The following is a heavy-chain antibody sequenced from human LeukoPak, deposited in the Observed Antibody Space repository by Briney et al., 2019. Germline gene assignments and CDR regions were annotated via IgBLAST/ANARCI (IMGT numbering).Heavy chain of an antibody. CDR1: GFTFNSYA. CDR3: ARVAYGDHQYFHL. Sequence: PGGSLRLSCAASGFTFNSYAMSWVRQAPGKGLEWVSGISGSGGSTYYADSVMGRFTVSRDNSKNTLYLQMSSLRAEDTAVYYCARVAYGDHQYFHLWGQGTLVTVSS. D-gene: IGHD4-17*01. V-gene: IGHV3-23*01. J-gene: IGHJ1*01. CDR2: ISGSGGST.